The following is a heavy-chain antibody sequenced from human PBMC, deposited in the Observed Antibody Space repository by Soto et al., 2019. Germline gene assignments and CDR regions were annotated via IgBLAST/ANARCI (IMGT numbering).Heavy chain of an antibody. CDR3: VGDSGTGEPPNYYGMGV. V-gene: IGHV3-21*01. Sequence: GGSLRLSCSASGFMFNTYTMNWVRLAPGRGLEWVSSIRSGNSYIYYADSVKGRSTISRDNAKNTLYLQMNSLRAEDTAVYYCVGDSGTGEPPNYYGMGVWGQGTTVTVSS. CDR1: GFMFNTYT. D-gene: IGHD2-8*01. J-gene: IGHJ6*02. CDR2: IRSGNSYI.